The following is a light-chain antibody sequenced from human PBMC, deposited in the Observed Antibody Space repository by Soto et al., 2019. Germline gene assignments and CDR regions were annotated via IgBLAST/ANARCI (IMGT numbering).Light chain of an antibody. CDR1: QSVSSY. V-gene: IGKV3-11*01. CDR3: QQRSNWPIT. J-gene: IGKJ5*01. CDR2: DTS. Sequence: EIVLTQSPATLSLSPGERATLSCRASQSVSSYLAWYQQKPGQAPRLRIYDTSNRATGIPARFSGSGSGTDFTLTISTLEPEDFAVYYCQQRSNWPITCGQGTLLEI.